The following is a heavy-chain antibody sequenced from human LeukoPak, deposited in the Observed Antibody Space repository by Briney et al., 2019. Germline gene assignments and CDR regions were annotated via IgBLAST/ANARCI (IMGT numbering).Heavy chain of an antibody. CDR3: AGSPYGGNSEI. Sequence: PGRTLSLSCAVSGFTFSTYWMHWFRHAPRQGQVWDSRINSDGSITAYEDSAKGRFTISRVNAKNTLYLPMMSLRAEAAAAFYCAGSPYGGNSEIWGLGTMVTVSS. D-gene: IGHD4-23*01. V-gene: IGHV3-74*01. CDR1: GFTFSTYW. J-gene: IGHJ3*02. CDR2: INSDGSIT.